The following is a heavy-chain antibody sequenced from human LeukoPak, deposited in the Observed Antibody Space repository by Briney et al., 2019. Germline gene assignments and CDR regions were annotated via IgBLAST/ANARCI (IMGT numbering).Heavy chain of an antibody. Sequence: GGSLRLSCAASGFTFSSYSMNWVRQAPGKGLEYVSYISSGSGTIYYADSVKGRFTISRDNAKNSLYLQMNSLRAEDTAVYYCGRDRYSSSWPDYWGQGTLVTVSS. V-gene: IGHV3-48*04. CDR3: GRDRYSSSWPDY. D-gene: IGHD6-13*01. CDR1: GFTFSSYS. J-gene: IGHJ4*02. CDR2: ISSGSGTI.